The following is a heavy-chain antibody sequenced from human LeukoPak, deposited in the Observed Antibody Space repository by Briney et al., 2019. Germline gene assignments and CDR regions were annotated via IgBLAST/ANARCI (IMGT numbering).Heavy chain of an antibody. V-gene: IGHV4-39*01. CDR1: GDSISSISYY. CDR2: IYYRGST. CDR3: ARRSGGKPFDY. Sequence: PSETLSLTCTVSGDSISSISYYWGWIRQPPGKGLEWIGTIYYRGSTYYNPSLKSRVTLSVDTSKSQFSLKLSSVTAADTAVYYCARRSGGKPFDYWGQGTLVTVSS. J-gene: IGHJ4*02. D-gene: IGHD2-15*01.